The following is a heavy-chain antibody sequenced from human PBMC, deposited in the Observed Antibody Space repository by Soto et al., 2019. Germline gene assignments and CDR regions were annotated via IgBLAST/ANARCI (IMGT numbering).Heavy chain of an antibody. CDR1: GGTFSSYT. CDR3: ARDPYRGGDCYFGGAFSS. D-gene: IGHD2-21*01. CDR2: IIPILGIA. J-gene: IGHJ3*02. V-gene: IGHV1-69*02. Sequence: SVKVSCKASGGTFSSYTISWVRQSPGQGLEWMGRIIPILGIANYAQKFQGRVTITADKSTSTAYMELSSLRSDDTAVYYCARDPYRGGDCYFGGAFSSWGKGKMVTV.